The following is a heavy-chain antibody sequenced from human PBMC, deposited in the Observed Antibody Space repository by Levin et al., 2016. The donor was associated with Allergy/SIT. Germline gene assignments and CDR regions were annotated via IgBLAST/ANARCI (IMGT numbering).Heavy chain of an antibody. CDR3: ARGLTLGLNDAFEI. Sequence: SETLSLTCSVSGGSISSRSYYWGWIRQPPGKGLDWIGSIYYSGRTHYNPSLKSPVTISVDTSENQFSLKLSSVTAADTAIYYCARGLTLGLNDAFEIWGQGTMVTVSS. CDR1: GGSISSRSYY. D-gene: IGHD3-9*01. J-gene: IGHJ3*02. V-gene: IGHV4-39*01. CDR2: IYYSGRT.